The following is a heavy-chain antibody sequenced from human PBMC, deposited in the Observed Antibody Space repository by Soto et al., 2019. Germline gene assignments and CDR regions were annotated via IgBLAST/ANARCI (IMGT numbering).Heavy chain of an antibody. CDR2: IIPILGIA. V-gene: IGHV1-69*04. CDR1: GYTFTSYG. Sequence: GASVKVSCKASGYTFTSYGISWVRQAPGQGLEWMGRIIPILGIANYAQKFQGRVTITADKSTSTAYMELSSLRSEDTAVYYCARELQLERRPPFDYWGQGTLVTVSS. D-gene: IGHD1-1*01. J-gene: IGHJ4*02. CDR3: ARELQLERRPPFDY.